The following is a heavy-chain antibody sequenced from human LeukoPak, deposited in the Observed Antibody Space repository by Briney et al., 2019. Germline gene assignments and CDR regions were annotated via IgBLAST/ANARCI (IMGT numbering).Heavy chain of an antibody. V-gene: IGHV3-66*01. J-gene: IGHJ4*02. Sequence: GGSLRLSCAASEFSVGSNYMTWVRQAPGKGLEWVSLIYSGGSTYYADSVKGRFTISRDNSKNTLYLQMNSLRAEDTAVYYCTMIEWERWRGWGQGTPVTVSS. CDR3: TMIEWERWRG. D-gene: IGHD1-26*01. CDR1: EFSVGSNY. CDR2: IYSGGST.